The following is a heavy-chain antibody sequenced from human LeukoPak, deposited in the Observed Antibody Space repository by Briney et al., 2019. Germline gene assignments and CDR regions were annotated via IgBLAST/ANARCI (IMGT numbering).Heavy chain of an antibody. J-gene: IGHJ4*02. CDR3: TRGGSSTFDY. V-gene: IGHV3-53*01. CDR2: IYSGGTT. CDR1: GFVVSSNY. D-gene: IGHD2-2*01. Sequence: GGSLRLSCAASGFVVSSNYMSWVCQAPGKGLEWVSTIYSGGTTYYAESVKGRFTISRDNSKNTLYLQMNSLRVEDTAAYYCTRGGSSTFDYWGQGTLVTVSS.